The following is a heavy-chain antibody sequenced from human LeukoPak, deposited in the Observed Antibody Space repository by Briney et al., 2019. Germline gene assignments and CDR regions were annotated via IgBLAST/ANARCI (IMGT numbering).Heavy chain of an antibody. CDR3: ARDGGKNFRWFDP. CDR1: GGSISSGGYS. CDR2: IYHSGST. Sequence: SETLSLTCAVSGGSISSGGYSWSWIRQPPGKGLEWIGYIYHSGSTYYNPSLKSRVTISVDRSKNQFSLKLSSVTAADTAVYYCARDGGKNFRWFDPWGQGTLVTVSS. V-gene: IGHV4-30-2*01. D-gene: IGHD3-16*01. J-gene: IGHJ5*02.